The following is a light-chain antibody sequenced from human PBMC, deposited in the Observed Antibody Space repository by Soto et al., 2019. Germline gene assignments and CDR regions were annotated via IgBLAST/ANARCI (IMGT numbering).Light chain of an antibody. CDR2: DAS. J-gene: IGKJ1*01. CDR3: QTLRA. Sequence: DIQMTQSPSTLSASVGDGVTITCRASQSISSWLAWYQQKPGKAPKLLIYDASSLESGVPSRFSGSGSGTEFTLTISSLQPDDFATYYCQTLRAFGQGTKVDIK. CDR1: QSISSW. V-gene: IGKV1-5*01.